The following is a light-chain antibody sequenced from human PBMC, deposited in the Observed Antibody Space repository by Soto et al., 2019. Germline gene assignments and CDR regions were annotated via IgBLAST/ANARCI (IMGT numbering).Light chain of an antibody. J-gene: IGKJ4*01. CDR3: QQYNKLPLT. V-gene: IGKV3-15*01. CDR2: AAS. Sequence: EIVMTQSPATLSVSPGERATLSCRASQSVSGNLAWYQQKPGQAPSLLIYAASTRATGISARFSGSGSGKDFALTIGSLQSEDFALYYCQQYNKLPLTFGGGNKVEIK. CDR1: QSVSGN.